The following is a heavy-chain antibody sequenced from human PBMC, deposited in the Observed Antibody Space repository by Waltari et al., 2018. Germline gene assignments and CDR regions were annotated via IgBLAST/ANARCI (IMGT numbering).Heavy chain of an antibody. J-gene: IGHJ6*02. D-gene: IGHD2-2*01. CDR1: GYSISSGYY. CDR3: ARHLGYCSSTSCYFYYYYGMDV. CDR2: IYHSGST. Sequence: QVQLQESGPGLVKPSETLSLTCTVSGYSISSGYYWGWIRQPPGKGLEWIGSIYHSGSTYYNPSLKSRVTISVDTSKNQFSLKLSSVTAADTAVYYCARHLGYCSSTSCYFYYYYGMDVWGQGTTVTVSS. V-gene: IGHV4-38-2*02.